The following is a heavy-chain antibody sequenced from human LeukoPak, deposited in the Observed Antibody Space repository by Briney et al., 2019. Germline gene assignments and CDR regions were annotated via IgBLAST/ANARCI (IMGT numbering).Heavy chain of an antibody. CDR1: GFTFSSHW. J-gene: IGHJ4*02. D-gene: IGHD3-22*01. CDR2: IKRDGNRT. Sequence: PGGSLRLSCAASGFTFSSHWMRWVRQGPGKGLVWVSRIKRDGNRTFYADSVKGRFTSSRDSAKNTLYLQMNSLRAEDTAVYYCAKDVGDYYDSSGSFGYWGQGTLVTVSS. CDR3: AKDVGDYYDSSGSFGY. V-gene: IGHV3-74*01.